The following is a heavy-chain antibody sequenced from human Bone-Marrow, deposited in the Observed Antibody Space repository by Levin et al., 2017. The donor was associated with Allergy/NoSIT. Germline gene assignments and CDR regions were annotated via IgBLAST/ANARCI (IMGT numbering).Heavy chain of an antibody. D-gene: IGHD3-10*01. CDR2: INQDGSEK. CDR1: EFTFSSYW. J-gene: IGHJ4*02. V-gene: IGHV3-7*01. Sequence: PGESLKISCAASEFTFSSYWMNWVRQAPGKGLEWVAIINQDGSEKYCVDSVKGRFTISRDNAKNSLYLQMDSLRAEDTAVYYCARDVYYGYFDYWGQGTLVTVSS. CDR3: ARDVYYGYFDY.